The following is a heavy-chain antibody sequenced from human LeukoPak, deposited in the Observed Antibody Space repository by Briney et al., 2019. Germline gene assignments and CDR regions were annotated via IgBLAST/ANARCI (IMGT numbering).Heavy chain of an antibody. J-gene: IGHJ4*02. D-gene: IGHD3-22*01. CDR3: AKGLVRGPIVVVSTIDY. CDR1: GFTFSSYA. CDR2: ISGSGGRA. Sequence: GSLRLSCAASGFTFSSYAMSWVRQAPGKGLEWVSGISGSGGRAHYADSVKGRFTISRDNSKNTLYLQMNSLRAEDTAVYYCAKGLVRGPIVVVSTIDYWGQGTLVTVSS. V-gene: IGHV3-23*01.